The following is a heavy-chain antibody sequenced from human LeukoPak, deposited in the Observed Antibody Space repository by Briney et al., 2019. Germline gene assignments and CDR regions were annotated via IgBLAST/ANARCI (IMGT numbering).Heavy chain of an antibody. Sequence: GESLKISCKGSGYRFTSYWIGWVRQMPGKGLEWMGIIYPGGSDTRYSPSFQGQVTISADKSISTAYLQWSSLKASDTAMYYCARHVIAVAAQSYYYYMDVWGKGTTVTVSS. J-gene: IGHJ6*03. V-gene: IGHV5-51*01. CDR1: GYRFTSYW. D-gene: IGHD6-19*01. CDR3: ARHVIAVAAQSYYYYMDV. CDR2: IYPGGSDT.